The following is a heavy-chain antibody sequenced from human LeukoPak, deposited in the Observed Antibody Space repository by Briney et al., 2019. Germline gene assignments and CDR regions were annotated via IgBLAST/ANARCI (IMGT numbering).Heavy chain of an antibody. D-gene: IGHD3-10*02. CDR1: GFTFSTYA. J-gene: IGHJ4*02. CDR2: IGGSGSYT. Sequence: GGSQRLSCAASGFTFSTYAMIWVRQAPGKGLEWVSVIGGSGSYTYYADSVKGRFTISRDNSKNTLYLQMNSLRAEDTAVYYCARGSAVQGFDFWGQGTLVTVSS. V-gene: IGHV3-23*01. CDR3: ARGSAVQGFDF.